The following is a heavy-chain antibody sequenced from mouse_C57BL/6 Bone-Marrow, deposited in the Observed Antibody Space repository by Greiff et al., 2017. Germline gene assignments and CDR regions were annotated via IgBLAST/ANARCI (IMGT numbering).Heavy chain of an antibody. V-gene: IGHV3-1*01. CDR2: ISYSGST. J-gene: IGHJ3*01. CDR1: GYSITSGYD. Sequence: VQLKESGPGMVKPSQSLSLTCTVTGYSITSGYDWHWIRHFPGNKLEWMGYISYSGSTNYNPSLKSRISITHDTSKNHFFLKLNSVTTEDTATYYCARTHYYGSFAYWGQGTLVTVSA. CDR3: ARTHYYGSFAY. D-gene: IGHD1-1*01.